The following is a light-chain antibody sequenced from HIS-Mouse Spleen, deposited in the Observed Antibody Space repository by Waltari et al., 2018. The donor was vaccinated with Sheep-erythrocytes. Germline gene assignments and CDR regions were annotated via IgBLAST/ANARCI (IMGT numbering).Light chain of an antibody. V-gene: IGLV2-11*01. CDR1: SSDVGGYNY. Sequence: QSALTRPRSVSGSPGQSVTISCTGTSSDVGGYNYVSWYQQHPGKAPNLMSYDVSKRPSGGPDRFSGSKSGNTASLTISGLQAEDEADYYCCSYAGSYNHVFATGTKVTVL. CDR3: CSYAGSYNHV. CDR2: DVS. J-gene: IGLJ1*01.